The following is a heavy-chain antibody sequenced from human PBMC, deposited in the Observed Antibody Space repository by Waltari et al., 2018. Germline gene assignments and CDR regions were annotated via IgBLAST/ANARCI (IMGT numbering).Heavy chain of an antibody. CDR1: GGTFSSYA. D-gene: IGHD3-16*01. CDR3: AARGGDGYKHRYFDY. V-gene: IGHV1-69*12. J-gene: IGHJ4*02. Sequence: QVQLVQSGAEVKKPGSSVKVSCKASGGTFSSYAISWVRQAPGQGLEGRRGYIPSFGTANYEQKFQGRVTITADESTSTAYMELSSLRSEDTAVYYCAARGGDGYKHRYFDYWGQGTLVTVSS. CDR2: YIPSFGTA.